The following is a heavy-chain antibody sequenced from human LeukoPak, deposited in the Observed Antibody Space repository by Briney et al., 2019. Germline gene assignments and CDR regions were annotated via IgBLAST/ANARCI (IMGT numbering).Heavy chain of an antibody. V-gene: IGHV3-30*18. J-gene: IGHJ4*02. CDR3: AKNLRWLQLNYYFDY. CDR2: ISYDGSNK. Sequence: SGGSLRLSYAASGFSFSTFGLHWVRQAPGKGLEWVAVISYDGSNKYYADSVKGRFTISRGNSKNTLYLQMNSLRAEDTAVYYCAKNLRWLQLNYYFDYWGQGTLVTVSS. CDR1: GFSFSTFG. D-gene: IGHD5-24*01.